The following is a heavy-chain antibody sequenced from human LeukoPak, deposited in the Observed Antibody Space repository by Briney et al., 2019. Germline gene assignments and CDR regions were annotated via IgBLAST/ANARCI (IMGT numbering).Heavy chain of an antibody. CDR2: ISSSSSYI. CDR1: GFTFSSYS. Sequence: GGSLRLSCAASGFTFSSYSMNWVRQAPGKGLEWVSSISSSSSYIYYADSVKGRFTISRDNAKNSLYLQMNSLRAEDTAVYYCARDCSGGSCYSSRSHGGQGTLVTVSS. V-gene: IGHV3-21*01. J-gene: IGHJ4*02. D-gene: IGHD2-15*01. CDR3: ARDCSGGSCYSSRSH.